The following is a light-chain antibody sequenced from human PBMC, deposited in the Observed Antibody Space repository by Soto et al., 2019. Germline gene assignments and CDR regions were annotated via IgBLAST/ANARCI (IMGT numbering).Light chain of an antibody. CDR1: RSISTL. V-gene: IGKV1D-13*01. J-gene: IGKJ4*01. CDR3: QQFYDYPHT. Sequence: AIQLPQYPTTLSASFGARLTITCRASRSISTLLAWHQQKPGKAPKLLIYDASTLESGVPSRFSGSGSGTDFTLTISSLQPEDFATYYCQQFYDYPHTFGGGTNVDI. CDR2: DAS.